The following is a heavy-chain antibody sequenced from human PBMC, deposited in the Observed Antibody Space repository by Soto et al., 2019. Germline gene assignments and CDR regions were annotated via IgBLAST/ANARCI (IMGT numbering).Heavy chain of an antibody. V-gene: IGHV3-33*01. Sequence: QVQLVESGGGVVQPGTSLRLSCVASGFAFSSFGMHWVRQAPGKGLEWVAIIWYDGSDKYYGDSVKGRFTISGDNSKNTLFLQMNSLRAEDTAVYHCAFGNLSYYFDYWGQGTPVTVSS. CDR2: IWYDGSDK. CDR1: GFAFSSFG. D-gene: IGHD3-16*01. CDR3: AFGNLSYYFDY. J-gene: IGHJ4*02.